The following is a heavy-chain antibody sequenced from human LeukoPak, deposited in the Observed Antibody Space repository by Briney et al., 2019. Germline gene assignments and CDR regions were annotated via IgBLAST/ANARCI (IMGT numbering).Heavy chain of an antibody. V-gene: IGHV5-51*01. J-gene: IGHJ6*02. CDR3: ARLDVNWFLDYYYGVDV. CDR1: GYSFTSYW. D-gene: IGHD1-20*01. Sequence: GESLKISCKGSGYSFTSYWIGWVRQLPGKGLEWMGIIYPGDSDTRYSPSFQGQVTISADASISTAYLQWNSLGSSDNAMYYCARLDVNWFLDYYYGVDVWGQGTTVTVSS. CDR2: IYPGDSDT.